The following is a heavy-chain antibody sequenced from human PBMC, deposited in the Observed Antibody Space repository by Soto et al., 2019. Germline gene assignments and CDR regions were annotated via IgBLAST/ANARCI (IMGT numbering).Heavy chain of an antibody. J-gene: IGHJ4*02. CDR1: GFTFSNYD. V-gene: IGHV3-13*01. Sequence: EVQLVESGGGLVQPGGSLRLSCAASGFTFSNYDMHWVRQVTGKGLEWVSTIGTAGDTYYPGSVKGRFTISRENGKNSLYLQMNSLRADDTAVYYGERGRLVSLYYFDYWGQGTLVTVGS. D-gene: IGHD6-13*01. CDR3: ERGRLVSLYYFDY. CDR2: IGTAGDT.